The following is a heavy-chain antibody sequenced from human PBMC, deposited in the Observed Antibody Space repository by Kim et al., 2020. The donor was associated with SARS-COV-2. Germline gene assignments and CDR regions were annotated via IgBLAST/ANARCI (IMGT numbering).Heavy chain of an antibody. Sequence: VSVKSRITINPDTSKNQFSLQLNSVTPEDTAVYYCARFAWQQLGGYFDYWGQGTLVTVSS. J-gene: IGHJ4*02. D-gene: IGHD6-13*01. V-gene: IGHV6-1*01. CDR3: ARFAWQQLGGYFDY.